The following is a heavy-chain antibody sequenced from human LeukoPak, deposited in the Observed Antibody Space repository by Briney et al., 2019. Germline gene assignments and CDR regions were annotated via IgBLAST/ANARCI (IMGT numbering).Heavy chain of an antibody. CDR2: IYPGDSDT. J-gene: IGHJ5*02. V-gene: IGHV5-51*01. CDR1: GYSFTSYW. D-gene: IGHD3-3*01. CDR3: ARSATIFGVAQGPNWFDL. Sequence: GESLKISCKGSGYSFTSYWIGWVRQMPGKGLEWMGIIYPGDSDTRYSPSFQGQVTISADKSISTAYLQWSSLKASDTAMYYCARSATIFGVAQGPNWFDLWGQGTLVTVSS.